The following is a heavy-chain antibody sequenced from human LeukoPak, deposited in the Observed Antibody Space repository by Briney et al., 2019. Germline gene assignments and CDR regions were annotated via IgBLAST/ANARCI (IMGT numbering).Heavy chain of an antibody. Sequence: SETLSLTCAVYGGSFSGYYWSWIRQPPGKGLEWIGEINHSGSTNYNPSLKSRVSISVDTSRNQFSLKLSSVTAADTAVYYCARETTVVTSTSDYWGQGTLVTVSS. J-gene: IGHJ4*02. CDR2: INHSGST. CDR3: ARETTVVTSTSDY. CDR1: GGSFSGYY. V-gene: IGHV4-34*01. D-gene: IGHD4-23*01.